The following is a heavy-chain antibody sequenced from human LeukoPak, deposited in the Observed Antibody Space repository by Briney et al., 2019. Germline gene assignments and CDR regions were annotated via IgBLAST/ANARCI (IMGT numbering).Heavy chain of an antibody. Sequence: SETLSLTCAVSGGSISSSNWWSWVRQPPGKGLEWIGEIYHSGSTYYNPSLKSRVTISVDTSKNQFSLKLSSVTAADTAVYFCARGPYSYDSSGAFDIWGQGTMVTVSS. V-gene: IGHV4-4*02. CDR1: GGSISSSNW. CDR3: ARGPYSYDSSGAFDI. D-gene: IGHD3-22*01. CDR2: IYHSGST. J-gene: IGHJ3*02.